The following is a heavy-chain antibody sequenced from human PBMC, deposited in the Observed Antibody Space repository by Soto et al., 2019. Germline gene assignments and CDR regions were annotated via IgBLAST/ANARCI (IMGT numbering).Heavy chain of an antibody. D-gene: IGHD6-19*01. CDR3: ARDTFSLYSSGWYFDY. J-gene: IGHJ4*02. CDR1: GFTFSSYG. Sequence: GGSLRLSCAASGFTFSSYGMHWVRQAPGKGLEWVAVIWYDGSNKYYADSVKGRFTISRDNSKNTLYLQMNSLRAEDTAVYYCARDTFSLYSSGWYFDYWGQGTLVTVSS. CDR2: IWYDGSNK. V-gene: IGHV3-33*01.